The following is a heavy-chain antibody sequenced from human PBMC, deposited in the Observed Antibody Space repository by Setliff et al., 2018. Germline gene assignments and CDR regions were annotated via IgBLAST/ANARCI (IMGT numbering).Heavy chain of an antibody. CDR3: TTDPSPTFGGVIGAAFDF. J-gene: IGHJ3*01. Sequence: PGGSLRLSCAASGFTFSTAWMNWVRQAPGKGLEWVGRIKGKNDGLATDYAAPVKARFTISRDDSKNTLYLQMNSLKTEDTAVYYCTTDPSPTFGGVIGAAFDFWGQGTMVTVSS. D-gene: IGHD3-16*01. CDR2: IKGKNDGLAT. V-gene: IGHV3-15*07. CDR1: GFTFSTAW.